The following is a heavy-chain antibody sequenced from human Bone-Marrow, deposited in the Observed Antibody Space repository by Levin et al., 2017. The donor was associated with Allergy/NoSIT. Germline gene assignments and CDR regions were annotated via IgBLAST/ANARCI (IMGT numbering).Heavy chain of an antibody. V-gene: IGHV4-34*01. Sequence: SETLSLTCGVYGGSFYTSYWSWVRQPPGKGLEWIGEINHSGTTKYNPSLKSRVTISVDTSENHISLRLSSVTAADTAVYYCAGAFASAGTDSIYFYYYGVDVWGQGTTVTVSS. J-gene: IGHJ6*02. CDR2: INHSGTT. D-gene: IGHD6-13*01. CDR1: GGSFYTSY. CDR3: AGAFASAGTDSIYFYYYGVDV.